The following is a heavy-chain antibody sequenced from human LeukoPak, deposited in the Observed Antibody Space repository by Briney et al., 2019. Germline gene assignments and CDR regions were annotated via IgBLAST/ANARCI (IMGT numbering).Heavy chain of an antibody. CDR1: GFTFSSYG. D-gene: IGHD2-21*02. Sequence: GGSLRLSCAASGFTFSSYGMHWVRQAPGKGLEWVAVISYDGNNKYYADSVKGRFTISRDNSKNTLYLQMNSLRAEDTAVYYCAKDSLAYCGGDCYLPFDYWGQGTLVTVSS. V-gene: IGHV3-30*18. CDR2: ISYDGNNK. J-gene: IGHJ4*02. CDR3: AKDSLAYCGGDCYLPFDY.